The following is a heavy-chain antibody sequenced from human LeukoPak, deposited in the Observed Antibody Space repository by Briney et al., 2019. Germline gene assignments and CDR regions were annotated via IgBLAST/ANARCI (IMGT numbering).Heavy chain of an antibody. J-gene: IGHJ4*02. Sequence: GRSLRLSCAASGFTFSSYAMHWVRQAPGKGLEWVAVISYDGSNKYYADSVKGRFTISRDNSKNTLYLQMNSLRAEDTAVYYCVLGASFDYWGQGTLVTVSS. V-gene: IGHV3-30*04. CDR1: GFTFSSYA. CDR2: ISYDGSNK. D-gene: IGHD1-26*01. CDR3: VLGASFDY.